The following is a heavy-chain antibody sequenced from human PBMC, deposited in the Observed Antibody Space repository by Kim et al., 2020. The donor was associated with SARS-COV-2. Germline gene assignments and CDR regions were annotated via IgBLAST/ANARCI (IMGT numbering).Heavy chain of an antibody. CDR3: AKPVYGPKSEIAS. V-gene: IGHV3-23*01. CDR2: ISGPGSTT. J-gene: IGHJ4*02. CDR1: GFTFTNFA. D-gene: IGHD3-10*01. Sequence: GGSLRLSCEASGFTFTNFALTWVRQAPGKGLEWVSAISGPGSTTYLAAAVKGRFSISRDNSNNTLYLQMNSLRVDDTAVYYCAKPVYGPKSEIASWGQGT.